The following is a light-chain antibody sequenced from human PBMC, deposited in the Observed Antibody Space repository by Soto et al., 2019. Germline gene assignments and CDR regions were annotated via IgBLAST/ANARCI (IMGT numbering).Light chain of an antibody. CDR1: QSISSW. J-gene: IGKJ1*01. V-gene: IGKV1-5*01. CDR2: DAS. Sequence: DIQMTQSPSTLSASVGDRVTITCRASQSISSWLAWYQQKPGKAPKFLIYDASNLESGVPSRFSGSGSGTEFTLTISSLQPDDFATYYGQQYSSYWTFGQGTKVEIK. CDR3: QQYSSYWT.